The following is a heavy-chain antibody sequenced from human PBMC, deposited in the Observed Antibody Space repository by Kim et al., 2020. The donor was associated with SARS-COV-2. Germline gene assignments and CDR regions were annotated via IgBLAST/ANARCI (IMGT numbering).Heavy chain of an antibody. V-gene: IGHV4-59*01. Sequence: SETLSLICTVSGGSISSYYWSWIRQPPGKGLEWIGYIYYSGSTNYNPSLKSRVTISVDTSKNQFSLKLSSVTAADTAVYYCARGAVGATTLGYWGQGTLVTVSS. CDR2: IYYSGST. D-gene: IGHD1-26*01. CDR1: GGSISSYY. J-gene: IGHJ4*02. CDR3: ARGAVGATTLGY.